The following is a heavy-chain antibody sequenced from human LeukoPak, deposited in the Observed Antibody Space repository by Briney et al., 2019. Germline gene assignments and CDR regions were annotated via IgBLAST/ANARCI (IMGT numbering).Heavy chain of an antibody. D-gene: IGHD1-26*01. J-gene: IGHJ4*02. CDR1: GDSISTYY. CDR2: IQSSGSH. Sequence: KSSETLSLTCTVSGDSISTYYWSWIRQSAGKGLEWIGRIQSSGSHNYNPSLKSRVTMSGDTSKNQFSLKLTSVTAADTAVYYCSRESGPFSPFGHWGQGILVTVTS. CDR3: SRESGPFSPFGH. V-gene: IGHV4-4*07.